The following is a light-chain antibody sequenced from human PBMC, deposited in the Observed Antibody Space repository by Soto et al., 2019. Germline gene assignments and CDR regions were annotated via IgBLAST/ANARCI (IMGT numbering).Light chain of an antibody. V-gene: IGKV1-39*01. J-gene: IGKJ3*01. CDR2: AAS. CDR1: QTIASH. CDR3: RQSHTVPLT. Sequence: DIEMTQSPSSLSASVGDRVTITCRASQTIASHLNWYQQKPGEAPTLLIYAASSLQSEVPSRFSGTSSGTTFTLIISSLQPEDFSTYSCRQSHTVPLTFGPGTRVEI.